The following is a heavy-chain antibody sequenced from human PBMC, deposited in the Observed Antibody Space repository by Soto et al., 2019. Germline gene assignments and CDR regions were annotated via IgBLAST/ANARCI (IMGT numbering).Heavy chain of an antibody. CDR2: IYPGDSDT. CDR3: ARHGGYCSSTSCYTPADY. Sequence: GESLKISCKGSGYSFTSYWIGWVRQMPGKGLEWMGIIYPGDSDTRYSPSFQGQVTISADKSISTAYLQWSSLKASDAAMYYCARHGGYCSSTSCYTPADYWGQGTLVTVSS. CDR1: GYSFTSYW. V-gene: IGHV5-51*01. J-gene: IGHJ4*02. D-gene: IGHD2-2*02.